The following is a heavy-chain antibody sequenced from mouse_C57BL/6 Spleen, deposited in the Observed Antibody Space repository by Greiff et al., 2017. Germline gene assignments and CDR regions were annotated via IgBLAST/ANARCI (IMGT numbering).Heavy chain of an antibody. Sequence: EVQLQQSGPELVKPGASVKISCKASGYTFTDYYMNWVKQSHAKSLEWIGDISPNNGGTSYNQKFKGKATLTVDKSSSTAYMELSSLTSEDSAVYYCARYITTVVATDYYAMDDWGQGTSVTV. CDR3: ARYITTVVATDYYAMDD. J-gene: IGHJ4*01. V-gene: IGHV1-26*01. D-gene: IGHD1-1*01. CDR2: ISPNNGGT. CDR1: GYTFTDYY.